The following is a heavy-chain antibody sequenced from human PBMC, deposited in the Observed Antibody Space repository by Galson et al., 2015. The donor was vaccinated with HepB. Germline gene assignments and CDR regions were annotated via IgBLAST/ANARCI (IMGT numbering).Heavy chain of an antibody. J-gene: IGHJ3*02. CDR1: GGSISNSRYY. V-gene: IGHV4-39*01. CDR3: ASASPDSGNYGLPDAFDI. CDR2: IYYNGNT. D-gene: IGHD3-10*01. Sequence: ETLSLTCTVSGGSISNSRYYWGWIRQPPGKGLEWIGHIYYNGNTYYNPSLKSRVTISVDTSKNQFSLKLSSVTAADTAVYYCASASPDSGNYGLPDAFDIWGQGTMVTVSS.